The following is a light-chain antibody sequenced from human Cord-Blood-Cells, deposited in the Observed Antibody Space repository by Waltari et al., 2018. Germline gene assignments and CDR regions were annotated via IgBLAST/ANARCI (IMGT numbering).Light chain of an antibody. CDR3: QAWDSSTYV. CDR1: NLGDKY. Sequence: SYELTQPPSVSVSPGQTASITCSGDNLGDKYACWYQQKPGHSPVLVIYQDVKRPSGIPERFSGSNSGNTATLTISGTQAMDEADYYCQAWDSSTYVFGTGTKVTVL. V-gene: IGLV3-1*01. J-gene: IGLJ1*01. CDR2: QDV.